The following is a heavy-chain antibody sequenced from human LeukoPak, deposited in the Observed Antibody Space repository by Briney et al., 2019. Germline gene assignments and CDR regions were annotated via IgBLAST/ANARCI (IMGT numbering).Heavy chain of an antibody. CDR2: IWYDGSNK. D-gene: IGHD2-2*01. J-gene: IGHJ5*02. CDR1: GFTFSSYG. V-gene: IGHV3-33*01. CDR3: ARDSIVVVPAAPSHWFDP. Sequence: GRSLRLSCAASGFTFSSYGMHWVRQAPGKGLEWVAVIWYDGSNKYYADSVKGRFTISRDNSKNTLYLQMNSLRAEDTAVYYCARDSIVVVPAAPSHWFDPWGQGTLVTVSS.